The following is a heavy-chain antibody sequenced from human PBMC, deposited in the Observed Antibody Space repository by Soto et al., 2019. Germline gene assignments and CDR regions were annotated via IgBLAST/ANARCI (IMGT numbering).Heavy chain of an antibody. CDR1: GFTFSNAW. CDR3: STLTYYSGECWAYFDY. J-gene: IGHJ4*02. V-gene: IGHV3-15*01. Sequence: EVQLVESGGGLVRPGGSLRLSCAASGFTFSNAWMSWVRQAPGKRLEWVGRIKSKSDGGTTDYAAPVKGRITISRDDSKNILYLQMNSLQTEDTAMYYCSTLTYYSGECWAYFDYWCQVTLVTVSS. CDR2: IKSKSDGGTT. D-gene: IGHD6-19*01.